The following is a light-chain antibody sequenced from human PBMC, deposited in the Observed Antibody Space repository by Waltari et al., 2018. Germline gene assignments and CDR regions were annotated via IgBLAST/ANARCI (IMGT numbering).Light chain of an antibody. V-gene: IGLV2-14*01. CDR3: SSYTTTSSWV. Sequence: QSALTQPASVSGSPGQSITISCTGSRGDIGSYNFVSWYQQEPGRAPKLIVYDVSQRPSGGLNRFSGSKSGNTASLTISGLQSEDEADYYCSSYTTTSSWVFGGGTKLTVL. CDR2: DVS. CDR1: RGDIGSYNF. J-gene: IGLJ3*02.